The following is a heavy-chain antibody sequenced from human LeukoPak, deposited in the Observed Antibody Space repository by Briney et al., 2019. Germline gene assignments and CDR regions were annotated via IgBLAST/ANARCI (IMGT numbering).Heavy chain of an antibody. CDR1: GLTFSSYT. Sequence: GGSLRLSCVASGLTFSSYTLSRVRQCPGKGLEWVSSISSSSSHIYYADSVKGRFTISRDNARNSVYLQTNSLRAEDTAVYYCARAYDHFWSAYYRDYGMDVWGQGTAVTVS. V-gene: IGHV3-21*01. CDR3: ARAYDHFWSAYYRDYGMDV. D-gene: IGHD3-3*01. CDR2: ISSSSSHI. J-gene: IGHJ6*02.